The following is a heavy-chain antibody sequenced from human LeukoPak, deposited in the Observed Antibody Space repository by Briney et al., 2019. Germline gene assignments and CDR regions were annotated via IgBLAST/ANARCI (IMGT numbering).Heavy chain of an antibody. CDR3: ASYHYSNDAFDI. D-gene: IGHD2-15*01. Sequence: SETLSLTCTVSGRSVSSGSYYWSWIRQPPGKGLEWIGYIYYSGSTNYNPSLKSRVTISVDTSKNQFSLKLSSVTAADTAVYYCASYHYSNDAFDIWGQGTMVTVSS. V-gene: IGHV4-61*01. CDR1: GRSVSSGSYY. J-gene: IGHJ3*02. CDR2: IYYSGST.